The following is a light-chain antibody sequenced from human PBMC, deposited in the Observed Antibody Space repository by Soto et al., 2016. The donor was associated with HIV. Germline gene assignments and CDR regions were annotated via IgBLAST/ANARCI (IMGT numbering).Light chain of an antibody. J-gene: IGLJ2*01. V-gene: IGLV3-21*02. CDR2: DNR. CDR3: QVWDASHDLLVV. CDR1: NLGIKN. Sequence: SYTLTQTTSLSVAPGQTARISCGGDNLGIKNVHWYQQMAGQAPVLVVYDNRDRPSGIPERFSGSKSGNTATLTINRVEAGDEADYYCQVWDASHDLLVVFGGGTKLTVL.